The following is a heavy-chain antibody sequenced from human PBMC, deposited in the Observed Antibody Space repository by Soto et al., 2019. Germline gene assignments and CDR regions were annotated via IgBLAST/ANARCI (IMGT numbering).Heavy chain of an antibody. CDR2: IYYSGST. D-gene: IGHD3-22*01. CDR3: ARGMDFIYYDSSGLGWFDP. V-gene: IGHV4-30-4*01. J-gene: IGHJ5*02. Sequence: SETLSLTCTVSGGSISSGDYYWSWIHQPPGKGLEWIGYIYYSGSTYYNPSLKSRVTISVDTSKNQFSLKLSSVTAADTAVYYCARGMDFIYYDSSGLGWFDPWGQGTLVTVSS. CDR1: GGSISSGDYY.